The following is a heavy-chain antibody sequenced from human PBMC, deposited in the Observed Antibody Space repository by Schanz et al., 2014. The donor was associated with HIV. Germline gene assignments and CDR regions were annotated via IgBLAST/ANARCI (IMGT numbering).Heavy chain of an antibody. J-gene: IGHJ4*02. D-gene: IGHD6-19*01. CDR1: GGSISSDSYY. V-gene: IGHV4-39*01. CDR3: AGSSTVAVDY. Sequence: QVQLQESGPGLVKPSQTLSLTCTVAGGSISSDSYYWAWIRQPPGKGLEWIGSIYSGGSTDYNPSLKSRVTISVDTSKNQFSLNLSSVTAGDTAVYYCAGSSTVAVDYWGQGTLVTVSS. CDR2: IYSGGST.